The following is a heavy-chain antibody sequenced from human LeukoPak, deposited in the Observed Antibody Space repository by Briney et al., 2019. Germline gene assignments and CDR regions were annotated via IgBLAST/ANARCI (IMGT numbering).Heavy chain of an antibody. J-gene: IGHJ5*02. V-gene: IGHV3-30*18. Sequence: PAGPLRLSCAASGFTFSTFGMHWVRQAPGTGLEWVAVISYDGNNQYYSDAVKGRFTISRDNSKNTLYLQMNSLRPEDTALYYCAKEHMLRGVIYWFDPWGQGTLVTVSS. CDR2: ISYDGNNQ. CDR1: GFTFSTFG. D-gene: IGHD3-10*01. CDR3: AKEHMLRGVIYWFDP.